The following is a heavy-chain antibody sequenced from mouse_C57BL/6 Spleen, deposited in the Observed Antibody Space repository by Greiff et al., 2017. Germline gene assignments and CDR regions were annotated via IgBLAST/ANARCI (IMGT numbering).Heavy chain of an antibody. CDR1: GYAFRSSW. CDR3: ARNDNYAMDY. J-gene: IGHJ4*01. CDR2: IYPGDGDT. D-gene: IGHD2-12*01. V-gene: IGHV1-82*01. Sequence: VQLQESGPELVKPGASVKISCKASGYAFRSSWMNWVKQRPGKGLEWIGRIYPGDGDTNYNGKFKGKATLTADKSSSTAYMQLSSLTSEDSAVYFCARNDNYAMDYWGQGTSVTVSS.